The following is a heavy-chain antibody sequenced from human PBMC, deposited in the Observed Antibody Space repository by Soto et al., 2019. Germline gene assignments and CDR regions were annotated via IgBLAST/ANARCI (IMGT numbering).Heavy chain of an antibody. CDR1: GYTFTSYY. CDR2: INPSGGST. J-gene: IGHJ5*01. Sequence: ASVKVSCKASGYTFTSYYMHWVRQAPGQGIERMGIINPSGGSTSYAQKIQGREKITKETSTSTINIKKSSKRTEDTTMYKRPCPRQSQSSLSVRTTSKTCLLTWQIDS. CDR3: PCPRQSQSSLSVRTTSKTCLLTWQIDS. D-gene: IGHD1-26*01. V-gene: IGHV1-46*01.